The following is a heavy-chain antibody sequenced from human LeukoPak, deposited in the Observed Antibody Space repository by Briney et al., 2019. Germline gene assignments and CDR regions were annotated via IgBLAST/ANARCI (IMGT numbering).Heavy chain of an antibody. Sequence: GGSLRLSCAASGFTFSSYGMHWVRQAPGKGLEWVALISYDGRNKYYADSVKGRFTISRDNSKNTLYLQMNSLRAEDTAVYYCAKGTGYSSGWFVYWGQGTLVTVSS. D-gene: IGHD6-19*01. CDR1: GFTFSSYG. V-gene: IGHV3-30*18. J-gene: IGHJ4*02. CDR3: AKGTGYSSGWFVY. CDR2: ISYDGRNK.